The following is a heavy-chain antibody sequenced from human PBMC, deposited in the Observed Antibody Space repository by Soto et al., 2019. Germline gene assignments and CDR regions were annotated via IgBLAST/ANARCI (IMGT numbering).Heavy chain of an antibody. CDR1: GFTVSSNY. Sequence: EVQLVESGGGLVQPGGSLRLSCAASGFTVSSNYMSWVRQAPGKGLEWVSVIYSGGSTYYADSVKGRFTISRDNSKNTLYLQMNSLRAEDTAVYYYARSYSSSWYPSFDYWGQGTLVTVSS. J-gene: IGHJ4*02. D-gene: IGHD6-13*01. V-gene: IGHV3-66*01. CDR2: IYSGGST. CDR3: ARSYSSSWYPSFDY.